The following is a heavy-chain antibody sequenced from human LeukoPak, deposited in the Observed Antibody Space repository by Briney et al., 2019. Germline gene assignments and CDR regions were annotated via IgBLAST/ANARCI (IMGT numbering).Heavy chain of an antibody. CDR3: ARDPQHSMDV. CDR1: GFTFSSHG. V-gene: IGHV3-33*01. CDR2: IWYDGSHT. J-gene: IGHJ6*02. Sequence: GRSLRLSCVGSGFTFSSHGMHWVRQAPGKGLEWVAVIWYDGSHTYYAESVKGRFTISRDDSKNTLYLQMNSVRAEDTGIYYCARDPQHSMDVWGQGTTVTVSS. D-gene: IGHD5-18*01.